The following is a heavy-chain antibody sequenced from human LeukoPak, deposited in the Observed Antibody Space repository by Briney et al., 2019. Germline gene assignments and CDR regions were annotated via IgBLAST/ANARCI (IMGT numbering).Heavy chain of an antibody. V-gene: IGHV3-23*01. Sequence: GGSLRLSCAASGFTFSSYAMVWVRQAPGKGLEWVSGLSGSGINTYYADSVKGRFTISRDNPKNTLYLQMNSLRAEDTAVYYCATEKGDSPDYWGQGTLVTVSS. D-gene: IGHD2-21*01. CDR3: ATEKGDSPDY. CDR2: LSGSGINT. CDR1: GFTFSSYA. J-gene: IGHJ4*02.